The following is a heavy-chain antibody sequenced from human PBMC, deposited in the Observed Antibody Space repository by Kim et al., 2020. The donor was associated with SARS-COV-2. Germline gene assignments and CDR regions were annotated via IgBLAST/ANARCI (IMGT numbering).Heavy chain of an antibody. Sequence: ASVKVSCKASGHTFTGSYIHWMRQVPGQGLEWMGRANTNSGGTNYPQKFQGRVTMTRDTSTRTAYMELSRLTSDDAGVYYCARSDITLAGRWFLDVWGRGTLVTVSS. CDR1: GHTFTGSY. CDR3: ARSDITLAGRWFLDV. CDR2: ANTNSGGT. D-gene: IGHD6-19*01. V-gene: IGHV1-2*05. J-gene: IGHJ2*01.